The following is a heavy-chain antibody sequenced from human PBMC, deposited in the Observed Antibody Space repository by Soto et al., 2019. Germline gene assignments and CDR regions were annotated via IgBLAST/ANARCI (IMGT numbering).Heavy chain of an antibody. V-gene: IGHV3-74*01. Sequence: EVQLVESGGGLFQPGGSLTLSCAASGFTFNKYWIHWVRQAPGTGLVWVSRIKYDATSTNYAASVKGRFSISRDNAPNTVYLQMSSLRGYDTAVYYCVRGALGSYYFEYGGQGTLVTVSS. D-gene: IGHD3-16*01. CDR3: VRGALGSYYFEY. CDR1: GFTFNKYW. J-gene: IGHJ4*02. CDR2: IKYDATST.